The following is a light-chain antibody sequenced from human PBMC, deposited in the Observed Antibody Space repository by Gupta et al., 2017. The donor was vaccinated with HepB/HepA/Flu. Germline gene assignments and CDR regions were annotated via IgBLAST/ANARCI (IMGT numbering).Light chain of an antibody. J-gene: IGKJ1*01. Sequence: DIQMTQSPSSLSAAVGDRVTITCRASQNINNYLNWYHQKPGEVPKLLIYAASSLQSGVPSRFSGSGSGTDFTLTINDLQPEDFGSFCCQQTDVTPRTFGQGTKVEVK. CDR1: QNINNY. CDR2: AAS. V-gene: IGKV1-39*01. CDR3: QQTDVTPRT.